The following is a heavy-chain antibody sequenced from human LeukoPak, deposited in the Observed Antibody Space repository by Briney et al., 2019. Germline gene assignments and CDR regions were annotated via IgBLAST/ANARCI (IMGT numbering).Heavy chain of an antibody. V-gene: IGHV3-73*01. Sequence: GGSLRLSCAASGFTFSGSAMHWVRQASGKGLEWVGRIRSKANSYATAYAASVKGRFTISRDDSKNTVYLQMNSLKTEDTAVYYCTRGGNWNGDFDYWGQGTLVTVSS. J-gene: IGHJ4*02. D-gene: IGHD1-20*01. CDR3: TRGGNWNGDFDY. CDR1: GFTFSGSA. CDR2: IRSKANSYAT.